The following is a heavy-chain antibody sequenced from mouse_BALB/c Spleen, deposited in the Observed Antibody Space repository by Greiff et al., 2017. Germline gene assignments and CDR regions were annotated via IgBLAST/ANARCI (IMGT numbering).Heavy chain of an antibody. V-gene: IGHV5-12-2*01. CDR1: GFTFSSYT. Sequence: DVMLVESGGGLVQPGGSRKLSCAASGFTFSSYTMSWVRQTPEKRLEWVAYISNGGGSTYYPDTVKGRFTISRDNAKNTLYLQMSSLKSEDTAMYYCAGQRSFAYWGQGTLVTVSA. J-gene: IGHJ3*01. CDR2: ISNGGGST. CDR3: AGQRSFAY.